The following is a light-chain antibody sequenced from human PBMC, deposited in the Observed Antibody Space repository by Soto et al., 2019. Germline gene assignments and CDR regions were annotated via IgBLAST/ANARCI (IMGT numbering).Light chain of an antibody. CDR3: CSYAGSSTYV. J-gene: IGLJ1*01. CDR2: EGS. Sequence: ALTQPASVSGSPGQSITISCTGTSIDVGSYNLVSWYQQHPGKAPKLMIYEGSKRPSGVSNRFSGSKSGNTASLTISGLQAEDEADYYCCSYAGSSTYVXGTGTRSPS. V-gene: IGLV2-23*01. CDR1: SIDVGSYNL.